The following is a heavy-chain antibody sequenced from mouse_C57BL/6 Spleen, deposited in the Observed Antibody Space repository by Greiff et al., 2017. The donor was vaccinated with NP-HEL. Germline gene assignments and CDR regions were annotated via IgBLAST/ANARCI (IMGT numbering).Heavy chain of an antibody. Sequence: EVQLQQSGGGLVKPGGSLKLSCAASGFTFSDYGMHWVRQAPEKGLEWVAYISSGSSTIYYADTVKGRFTISRDNATNTLFLQMTSLRSEDTAMYYCARGSGTTFDYWGQGTTLTVSS. D-gene: IGHD2-13*01. CDR2: ISSGSSTI. CDR1: GFTFSDYG. CDR3: ARGSGTTFDY. V-gene: IGHV5-17*01. J-gene: IGHJ2*01.